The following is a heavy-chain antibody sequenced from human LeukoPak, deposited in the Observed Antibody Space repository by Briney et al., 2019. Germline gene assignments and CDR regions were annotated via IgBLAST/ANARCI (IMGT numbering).Heavy chain of an antibody. CDR2: IYYSGST. V-gene: IGHV4-39*01. CDR3: ARQYDYSPPFDP. Sequence: PSETLSLTCTVSGGGSISSSIYYWGWIRQPPGKGLEWIGSIYYSGSTYYNPSLRSRVTISVHTSKNQFSLKLSSVTAADTAVYYCARQYDYSPPFDPWGQGTLVTVSS. D-gene: IGHD4-11*01. CDR1: GGGSISSSIYY. J-gene: IGHJ5*02.